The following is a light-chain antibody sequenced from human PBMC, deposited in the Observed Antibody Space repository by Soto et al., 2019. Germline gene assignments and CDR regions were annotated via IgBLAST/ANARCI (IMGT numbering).Light chain of an antibody. Sequence: IMLAQSPGTLSLYPGERATLSCRASQSVSISYLAWYQQKPGQAPRLLIYGASGRATGIPDRFTGSGSGTDFTLTISRLEPEDFAVYYCQQYGSSPLTFGRGTKVDI. J-gene: IGKJ4*01. V-gene: IGKV3-20*01. CDR2: GAS. CDR3: QQYGSSPLT. CDR1: QSVSISY.